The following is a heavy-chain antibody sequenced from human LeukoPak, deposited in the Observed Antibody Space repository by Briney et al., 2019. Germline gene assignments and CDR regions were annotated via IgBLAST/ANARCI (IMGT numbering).Heavy chain of an antibody. Sequence: ASVKVSCKASGYTFTSYGISWVRQAPGQGLEWMGWISAYNGNTNYAQKLQGRVTMTADTSTSTAYMELRSLRSDDTAVYYCASSGITMVRGVMIDWGQGTLVTVSS. D-gene: IGHD3-10*01. CDR2: ISAYNGNT. CDR3: ASSGITMVRGVMID. J-gene: IGHJ4*02. CDR1: GYTFTSYG. V-gene: IGHV1-18*01.